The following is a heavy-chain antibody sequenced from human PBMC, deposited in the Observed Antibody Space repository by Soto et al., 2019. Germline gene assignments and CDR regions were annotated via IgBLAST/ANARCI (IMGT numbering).Heavy chain of an antibody. CDR1: GCTLSSYA. V-gene: IGHV1-69*13. D-gene: IGHD2-2*01. CDR3: ERGKYQLLDDDFDI. J-gene: IGHJ3*02. CDR2: IIPLFGTA. Sequence: SVKVSGRAYGCTLSSYAISLVRQSPGQGLEWMGGIIPLFGTANYAQKFQGRVTITADESKSTAYMELSSLRSEDTAVYYCERGKYQLLDDDFDIWGQGTMVPVSS.